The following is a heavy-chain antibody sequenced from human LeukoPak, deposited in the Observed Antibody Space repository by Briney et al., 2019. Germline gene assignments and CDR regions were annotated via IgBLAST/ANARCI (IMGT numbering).Heavy chain of an antibody. CDR2: IYSGGGT. D-gene: IGHD1-26*01. Sequence: PGGSLRLSCAASGFTVSGKYMSWVRQAPGKGLEWVSVIYSGGGTYYADSVKGRLTISRDNSKNTLYLQMNSLRAEDTAVYYCARFKVGATSAFDYWGQGTLVTVSS. CDR1: GFTVSGKY. CDR3: ARFKVGATSAFDY. J-gene: IGHJ4*02. V-gene: IGHV3-66*01.